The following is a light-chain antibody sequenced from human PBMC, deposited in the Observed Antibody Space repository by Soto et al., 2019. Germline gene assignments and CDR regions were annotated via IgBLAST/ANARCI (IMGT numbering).Light chain of an antibody. J-gene: IGKJ1*01. Sequence: EIVITQSPATLSVSQGERATLSCTPSQSIISNLPWHQQKPGQAPRVLIYGASTRATGVPARFSCSGSGTEFTLTISSLQSEDFAVYCCQHYNNWPPTWTFGQGTKV. V-gene: IGKV3-15*01. CDR1: QSIISN. CDR2: GAS. CDR3: QHYNNWPPTWT.